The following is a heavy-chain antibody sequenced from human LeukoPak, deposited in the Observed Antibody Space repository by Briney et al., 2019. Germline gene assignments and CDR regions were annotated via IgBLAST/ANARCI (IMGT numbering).Heavy chain of an antibody. CDR1: GVSISSSNSY. V-gene: IGHV3-15*01. CDR3: KSPLQVLRGGGEADAFDI. CDR2: IKSKTDVCTT. J-gene: IGHJ3*02. Sequence: PSETLSLTCTVSGVSISSSNSYWGWLRQPPGRGLEWVGRIKSKTDVCTTDYAAPVKGRFTISRDDSKNTLYLQMNSLKTEDTAVYYCKSPLQVLRGGGEADAFDIWGQGTMVTVSS. D-gene: IGHD3-10*01.